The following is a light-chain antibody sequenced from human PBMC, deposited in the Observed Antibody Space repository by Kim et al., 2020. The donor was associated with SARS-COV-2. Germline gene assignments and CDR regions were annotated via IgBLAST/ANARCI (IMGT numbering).Light chain of an antibody. V-gene: IGLV3-25*03. Sequence: SYELTQPPSVSVSPGQTARITCSGDALPKQYAYWYQQKPGQAPVLVIYKDSERSSGIPERFSGSSSGTTVTLTISGVQAEDEADYYCQSADSSGTYGVFGGGTQLTVL. CDR1: ALPKQY. J-gene: IGLJ2*01. CDR3: QSADSSGTYGV. CDR2: KDS.